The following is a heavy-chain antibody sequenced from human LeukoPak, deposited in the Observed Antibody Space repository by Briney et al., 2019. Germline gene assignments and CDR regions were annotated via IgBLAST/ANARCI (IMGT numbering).Heavy chain of an antibody. D-gene: IGHD2-2*01. CDR3: ARDGVCSSTSCYGKNWFDP. CDR1: GFTFSSYA. CDR2: ISYDGSNK. Sequence: GGSLRLSCAASGFTFSSYAMSWVRQAPGKGLEWVAVISYDGSNKYYADSVKGRFTISRDNSKNTLDLQMNSLRAEDTAVYYCARDGVCSSTSCYGKNWFDPWGQGTLVTVSS. J-gene: IGHJ5*02. V-gene: IGHV3-30-3*01.